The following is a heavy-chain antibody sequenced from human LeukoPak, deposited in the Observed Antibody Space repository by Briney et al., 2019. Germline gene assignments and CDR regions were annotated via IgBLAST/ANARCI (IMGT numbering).Heavy chain of an antibody. J-gene: IGHJ3*02. D-gene: IGHD6-19*01. V-gene: IGHV4-39*02. CDR2: IYYNGNT. CDR3: ARDKGRYSSGWYAFDI. Sequence: PSETLSLTCTVSGGSISSSSHYWGWFRQPPGKGLEWIGTIYYNGNTYYNPSLKSRVSILVDMPKNQFSLILSSVTAADTAVYYCARDKGRYSSGWYAFDIWGQGTMVTVS. CDR1: GGSISSSSHY.